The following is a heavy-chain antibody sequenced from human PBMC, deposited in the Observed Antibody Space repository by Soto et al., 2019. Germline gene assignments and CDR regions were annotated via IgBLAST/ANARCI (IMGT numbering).Heavy chain of an antibody. CDR2: MSGSSSTT. Sequence: EVRLLESGGGLVKPGGSLRLSCATSGLTFSNYAMSWVRQAPGGGLEWVSSMSGSSSTTYYADSVRGRFTISRDRSKNTLYLQMSSLRAEDTALYYCAKNQERELPSVIDFLGQGTLVTVAS. CDR1: GLTFSNYA. V-gene: IGHV3-23*01. CDR3: AKNQERELPSVIDF. J-gene: IGHJ4*02. D-gene: IGHD1-7*01.